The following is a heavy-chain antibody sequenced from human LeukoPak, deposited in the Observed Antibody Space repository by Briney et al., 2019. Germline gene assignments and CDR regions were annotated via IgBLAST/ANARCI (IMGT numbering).Heavy chain of an antibody. CDR2: ISDSGGST. V-gene: IGHV3-23*01. Sequence: GGPLRLSCAASGFTFSSYAMSWVRQAPRKGLEWVSAISDSGGSTHYADSVKGRFTISRDDSKNTLYLQMNSLRAEDTAVYYCAKDAGSGSYYPLHFDYWGQGTLVTVSS. D-gene: IGHD3-10*01. J-gene: IGHJ4*02. CDR1: GFTFSSYA. CDR3: AKDAGSGSYYPLHFDY.